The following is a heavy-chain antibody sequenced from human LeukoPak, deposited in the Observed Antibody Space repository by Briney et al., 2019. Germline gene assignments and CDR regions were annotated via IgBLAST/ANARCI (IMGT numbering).Heavy chain of an antibody. Sequence: PSGTLSLTCDVSGYSISSGYWWSWVRQPPGKGLEWIGEIHHDGSTNYNPSLKSRATISVDKSRNQFSVMLTPVTAADTAVYYCARNHYYSADYWGQGTLVTVSS. CDR1: GYSISSGYW. CDR3: ARNHYYSADY. D-gene: IGHD3-22*01. CDR2: IHHDGST. V-gene: IGHV4-4*02. J-gene: IGHJ4*02.